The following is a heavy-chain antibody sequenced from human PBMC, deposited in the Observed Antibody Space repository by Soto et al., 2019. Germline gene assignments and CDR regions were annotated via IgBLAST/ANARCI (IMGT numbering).Heavy chain of an antibody. J-gene: IGHJ6*02. D-gene: IGHD3-3*01. Sequence: QVQLVESGGGGVQPGRSLRLSCAASGFTFSSYAMHWVRQAPGKGLEWVAVISYDGSNKYYADSVKGRFTISRDNSKNTMYLQMNSLRAEDTAVYYCARDTYYDFWSGPYYGMDVWGQGTTVTVSS. CDR3: ARDTYYDFWSGPYYGMDV. CDR1: GFTFSSYA. V-gene: IGHV3-30-3*01. CDR2: ISYDGSNK.